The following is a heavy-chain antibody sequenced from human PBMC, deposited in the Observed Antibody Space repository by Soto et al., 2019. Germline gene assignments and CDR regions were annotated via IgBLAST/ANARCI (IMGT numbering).Heavy chain of an antibody. CDR1: GGSISSYY. CDR3: ARLSSGWTSYYYYYGMDV. J-gene: IGHJ6*02. D-gene: IGHD6-19*01. CDR2: IYYSGST. Sequence: LSLTCTVSGGSISSYYWSWIRQPPGKGLEWIGYIYYSGSTNYNPSLKSRVTISVDTSKNQFSLKLSSVTAADTAVYYCARLSSGWTSYYYYYGMDVWGQGTTVTVSS. V-gene: IGHV4-59*01.